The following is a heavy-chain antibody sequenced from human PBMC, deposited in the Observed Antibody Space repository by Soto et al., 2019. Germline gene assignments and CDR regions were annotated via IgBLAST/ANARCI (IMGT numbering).Heavy chain of an antibody. Sequence: QVQLVQSGAEVKKPGSSVKVSCEASGGTFSSYPINWVRQAPGQGLEWMGGIIPFFGTSNYAQKFQGRVTITAYDSTSTAYMELGSLISEDTAVYYSARVGHINNNGMAVWGQGTKVTVSS. V-gene: IGHV1-69*01. D-gene: IGHD1-26*01. CDR2: IIPFFGTS. CDR3: ARVGHINNNGMAV. J-gene: IGHJ6*02. CDR1: GGTFSSYP.